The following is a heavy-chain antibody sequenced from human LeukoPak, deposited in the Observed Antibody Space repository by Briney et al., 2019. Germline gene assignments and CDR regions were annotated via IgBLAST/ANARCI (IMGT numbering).Heavy chain of an antibody. D-gene: IGHD6-6*01. V-gene: IGHV3-23*01. CDR3: AKDKRPLYSSSHYFDY. Sequence: PGGSLRLSCAASGFTFSSYAMSWVRQAPGKGLEWVSAISGSGGSTYYADSVKGRFTISRDNSKNTLYLQMNSLRAEDTAVYYCAKDKRPLYSSSHYFDYWGQGTLVTVSS. J-gene: IGHJ4*02. CDR1: GFTFSSYA. CDR2: ISGSGGST.